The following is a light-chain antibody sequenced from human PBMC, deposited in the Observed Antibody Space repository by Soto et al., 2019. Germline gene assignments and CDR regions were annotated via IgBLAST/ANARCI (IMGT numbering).Light chain of an antibody. Sequence: QSALTQPPSVSGAPGQRVTISCTGSSSNIGAGYVVHWYQQHPAKTPKLIIYHVSYRPSGASNRFSGSKSANTASLTISGLQAEDEADYYCSSYTTAGTYVFGPGTKVTVL. V-gene: IGLV2-14*01. CDR1: SSNIGAGYV. J-gene: IGLJ1*01. CDR3: SSYTTAGTYV. CDR2: HVS.